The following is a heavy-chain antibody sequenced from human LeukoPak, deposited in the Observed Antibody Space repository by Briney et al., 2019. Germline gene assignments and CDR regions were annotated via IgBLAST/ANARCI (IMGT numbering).Heavy chain of an antibody. Sequence: PGGPLSPSGARYGITPRSDDMSWVPQAPRPWLRQVAATSGSGVNSYYADSVRGRFTISRDNSQNTLYLQMDSLRAEDMALYYCVKEYSGYDFAYWGQGTLVTVSS. CDR1: GITPRSDD. J-gene: IGHJ4*02. D-gene: IGHD5-12*01. CDR3: VKEYSGYDFAY. CDR2: TSGSGVNS. V-gene: IGHV3-23*01.